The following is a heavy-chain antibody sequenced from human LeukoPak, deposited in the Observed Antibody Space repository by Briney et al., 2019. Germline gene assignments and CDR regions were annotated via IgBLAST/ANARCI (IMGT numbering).Heavy chain of an antibody. CDR3: ARVDYNSGSYSLFEP. CDR2: IYYSGST. CDR1: GGSISSYY. V-gene: IGHV4-59*01. Sequence: SETLSLTCTVSGGSISSYYWSWIRQPPGKGLEWIGYIYYSGSTNYNPSLKSRVTISVDTSKNQFSLKLSSVTAADTAVYYCARVDYNSGSYSLFEPWGQGTLVTVSS. J-gene: IGHJ5*02. D-gene: IGHD3-10*01.